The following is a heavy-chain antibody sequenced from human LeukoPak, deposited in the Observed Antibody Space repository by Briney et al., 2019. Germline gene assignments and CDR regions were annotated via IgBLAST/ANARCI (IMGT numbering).Heavy chain of an antibody. D-gene: IGHD3-16*02. CDR2: ISWNSGSI. CDR3: AKSRYRGSYYYYYMDV. V-gene: IGHV3-9*01. J-gene: IGHJ6*03. CDR1: GFTFDDYA. Sequence: GGSLRLSCAASGFTFDDYAMHWVRQAPGQGLEWVSVISWNSGSIGYADSVKGRFTISRDNAKNSLYLQMNSLRAEDTALYYCAKSRYRGSYYYYYMDVWGKGTTVTVSS.